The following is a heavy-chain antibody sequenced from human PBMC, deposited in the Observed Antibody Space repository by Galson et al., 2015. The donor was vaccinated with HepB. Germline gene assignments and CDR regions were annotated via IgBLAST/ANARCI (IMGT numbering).Heavy chain of an antibody. CDR2: ISSSSSTI. V-gene: IGHV3-48*04. CDR1: GFTFSSYS. Sequence: SLRLSCAASGFTFSSYSMNWVRQAPGKGLEWVSYISSSSSTIYYADSVKGRFTISRDNAKNSLYLQMNSLRAEDTAVYYCARDASGRDGYNYFDYWGQGTLVTVSS. J-gene: IGHJ4*02. D-gene: IGHD5-24*01. CDR3: ARDASGRDGYNYFDY.